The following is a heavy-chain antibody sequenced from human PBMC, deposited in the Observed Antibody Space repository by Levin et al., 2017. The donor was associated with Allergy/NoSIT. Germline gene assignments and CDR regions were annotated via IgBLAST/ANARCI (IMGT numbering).Heavy chain of an antibody. V-gene: IGHV3-23*01. Sequence: PPGGSLRLSCAASGFTFASYAMTWVRQAPGKGLEWVSGVSASGSNTDYADSVKGRFTISRDNSKNTLYLQMNSLRAEDTAVFYCAKGRGYCSGGTCYYPNDAFDLWGQGTMVTVSS. J-gene: IGHJ3*01. D-gene: IGHD2-15*01. CDR2: VSASGSNT. CDR3: AKGRGYCSGGTCYYPNDAFDL. CDR1: GFTFASYA.